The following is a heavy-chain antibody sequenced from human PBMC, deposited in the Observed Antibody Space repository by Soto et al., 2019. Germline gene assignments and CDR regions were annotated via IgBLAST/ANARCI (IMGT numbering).Heavy chain of an antibody. CDR1: GGSISSGGYS. CDR2: IYHSGST. Sequence: TLSLTCAVSGGSISSGGYSWSWIRQPPGKGLEWIGYIYHSGSTYYNPSLKSRVTISVDRSKNQFSLKLSPVTAADTAVYYCARAADCRGGSCYFFLDYWGQGTLVTVSS. D-gene: IGHD2-15*01. J-gene: IGHJ4*02. V-gene: IGHV4-30-2*01. CDR3: ARAADCRGGSCYFFLDY.